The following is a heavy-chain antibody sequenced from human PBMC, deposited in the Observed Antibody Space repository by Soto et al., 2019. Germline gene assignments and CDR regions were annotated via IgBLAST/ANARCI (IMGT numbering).Heavy chain of an antibody. CDR3: ARGQVVAAQH. CDR1: GGSISSGGYS. V-gene: IGHV4-30-2*01. J-gene: IGHJ4*02. CDR2: IYHSGST. D-gene: IGHD2-15*01. Sequence: QLQLQESGSGLVKPSQTLSLTCAVSGGSISSGGYSWSWIRQPPGKGLEWIGYIYHSGSTYYNPSLRCRGTREVDRAKNQFSLKLSSVTAADTAVYYCARGQVVAAQHWGQGTLVTVSS.